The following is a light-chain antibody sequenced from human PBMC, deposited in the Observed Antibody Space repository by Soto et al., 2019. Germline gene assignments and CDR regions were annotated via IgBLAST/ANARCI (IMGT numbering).Light chain of an antibody. J-gene: IGKJ1*01. CDR2: GAS. CDR1: QRVSSN. Sequence: EIVMTQSPATLSVSPKEKATLSCRASQRVSSNLAWYQQKPGQAPGLLIYGASTRATGIPARFSGSGSGTEFTLTISSLQSEDFAVYYCQQYNNWPPATFGQGTKVDNK. CDR3: QQYNNWPPAT. V-gene: IGKV3-15*01.